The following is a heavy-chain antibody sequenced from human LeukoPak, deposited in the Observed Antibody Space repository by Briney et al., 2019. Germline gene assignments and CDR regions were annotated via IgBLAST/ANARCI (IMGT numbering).Heavy chain of an antibody. CDR2: IIPIVGVA. J-gene: IGHJ6*02. Sequence: SVKVSCKASGGTFSKLSLSWVRQAPGRGLEWMGRIIPIVGVAHYAQIFQGRVTITADHSMNTAYMELSSLRSEDTAIYYCARVQAVGVPVAIDAYYDYGLDVWGQGTTVTVSS. D-gene: IGHD5-12*01. CDR3: ARVQAVGVPVAIDAYYDYGLDV. CDR1: GGTFSKLS. V-gene: IGHV1-69*04.